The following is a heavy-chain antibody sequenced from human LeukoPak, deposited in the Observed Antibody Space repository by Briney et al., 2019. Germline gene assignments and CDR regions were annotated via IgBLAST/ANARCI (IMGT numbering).Heavy chain of an antibody. CDR1: GYTFTSYA. J-gene: IGHJ5*02. CDR3: ARGPIYYYDSSGHTHWFDP. D-gene: IGHD3-22*01. V-gene: IGHV1-3*01. CDR2: INAGNGNT. Sequence: GASVKVSCKASGYTFTSYAMHWVRQAPGQRLEWMGWINAGNGNTKYSQKFQGRVTITRDTSASTAYMELSSLRPEDTAVYYCARGPIYYYDSSGHTHWFDPWGQGTLVTVSS.